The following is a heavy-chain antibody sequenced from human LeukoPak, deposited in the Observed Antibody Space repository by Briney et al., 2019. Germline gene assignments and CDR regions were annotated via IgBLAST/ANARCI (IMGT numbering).Heavy chain of an antibody. V-gene: IGHV3-30*18. D-gene: IGHD6-13*01. CDR2: ISYDGSNK. J-gene: IGHJ4*02. CDR3: AKTITSIAAAGRSDY. Sequence: PGGSLRLSCAASGFTLSSYAMSWVRPAPGKGLEWVAVISYDGSNKYYADSVKGRFTISRDNSKNTLYLQMNSLRAEDTAVYYCAKTITSIAAAGRSDYWGQGTLVTVSS. CDR1: GFTLSSYA.